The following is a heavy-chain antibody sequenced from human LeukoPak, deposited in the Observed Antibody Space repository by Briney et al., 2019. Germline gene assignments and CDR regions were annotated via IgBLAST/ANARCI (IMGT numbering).Heavy chain of an antibody. CDR2: IRQDGSER. J-gene: IGHJ4*02. CDR1: GFIFSNYW. D-gene: IGHD5-12*01. CDR3: ARDWGSTGYDLYDS. Sequence: GSLRLSCAASGFIFSNYWMTWVRQAPGKGLEWVAHIRQDGSERHYVDSVKDRFTISRDNAKNSLDLQMDSLRAEDTAVYYCARDWGSTGYDLYDSWGQGTLVTVPS. V-gene: IGHV3-7*01.